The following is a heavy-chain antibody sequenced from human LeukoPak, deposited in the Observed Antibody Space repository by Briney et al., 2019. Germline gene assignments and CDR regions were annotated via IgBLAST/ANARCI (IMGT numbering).Heavy chain of an antibody. CDR1: GFTFSDYY. V-gene: IGHV3-11*01. CDR2: ISSSGSTI. J-gene: IGHJ4*02. Sequence: GGSLRLSCAASGFTFSDYYMSWIRQAPGKGLEWVSYISSSGSTIYYADSVKGRFTISRDNAKNSLYLQMNSLRAEDTALYYCVKDRARLVYSSSWYTRGYFDYWGQGTLVTVSS. D-gene: IGHD6-13*01. CDR3: VKDRARLVYSSSWYTRGYFDY.